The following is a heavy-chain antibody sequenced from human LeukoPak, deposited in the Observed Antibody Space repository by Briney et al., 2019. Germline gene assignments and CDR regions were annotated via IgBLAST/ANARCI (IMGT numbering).Heavy chain of an antibody. D-gene: IGHD3-22*01. J-gene: IGHJ4*02. CDR3: ARLIGASYYDSSGFDY. CDR2: IYLTGST. CDR1: GASISSGGYA. Sequence: PSQTLSLTCAVSGASISSGGYAWSWIRQPPGKGLEWIGYIYLTGSTYYNPSLKGRVTISADRSKNQFSLKLSSVTAADTAVYYCARLIGASYYDSSGFDYWGQGTLVTVSS. V-gene: IGHV4-30-2*01.